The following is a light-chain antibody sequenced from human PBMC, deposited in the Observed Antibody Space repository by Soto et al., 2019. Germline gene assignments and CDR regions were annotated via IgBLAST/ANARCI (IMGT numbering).Light chain of an antibody. CDR2: GAS. CDR1: QGISSY. Sequence: AIQLTQSPSSLSASVGDRVTITCLASQGISSYLGWYQQKPGKAPKLMIYGASTLQSGVPSRFSGRWSGTDCTLTISSLQPEDVATYYCLQDYDYPRTFGQGTKVDIK. CDR3: LQDYDYPRT. J-gene: IGKJ1*01. V-gene: IGKV1-6*01.